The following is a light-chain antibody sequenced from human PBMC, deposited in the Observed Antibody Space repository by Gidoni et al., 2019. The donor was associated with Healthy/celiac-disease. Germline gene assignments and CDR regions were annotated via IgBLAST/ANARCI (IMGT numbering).Light chain of an antibody. CDR1: HDISNY. CDR3: QQYDNLPLT. CDR2: DAS. J-gene: IGKJ4*01. V-gene: IGKV1-33*01. Sequence: IQMSPSPSSLSASVGYRVTITCQASHDISNYLNWYQQKPGKAPKLLIYDASNLETGVPSRFSGSGSGTDFTFTISSLQPEDIATYYCQQYDNLPLTFGGXTKVEIK.